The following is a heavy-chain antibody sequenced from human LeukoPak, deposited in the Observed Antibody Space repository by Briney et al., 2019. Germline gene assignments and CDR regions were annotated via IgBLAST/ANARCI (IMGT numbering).Heavy chain of an antibody. Sequence: ASVKVSCKASGYSFSTYTMNWVRQAPGQRLEWMGWINAGNGNTKYSQKFQGRVTITRDTSASTAYMEMRSLRSEDTAVYYCAREVDRDDYNRFFDYWGQGTLVTVSS. CDR1: GYSFSTYT. J-gene: IGHJ4*02. CDR2: INAGNGNT. V-gene: IGHV1-3*01. D-gene: IGHD5-24*01. CDR3: AREVDRDDYNRFFDY.